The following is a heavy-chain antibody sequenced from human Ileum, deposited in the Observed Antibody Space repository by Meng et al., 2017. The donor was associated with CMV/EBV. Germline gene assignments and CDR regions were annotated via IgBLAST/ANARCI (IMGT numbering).Heavy chain of an antibody. CDR1: GFTLSSYW. V-gene: IGHV3-7*01. J-gene: IGHJ4*02. CDR2: IKQDGSEK. CDR3: ARGRWDIVVLPAGYYFDY. Sequence: GESLKISCAASGFTLSSYWMSWVRQAPGKGLEWVANIKQDGSEKYYVDSVKGRFTISRDNARDPLYLQMNSLRAEDTAVYYCARGRWDIVVLPAGYYFDYWGQGTLVTVSS. D-gene: IGHD2-2*01.